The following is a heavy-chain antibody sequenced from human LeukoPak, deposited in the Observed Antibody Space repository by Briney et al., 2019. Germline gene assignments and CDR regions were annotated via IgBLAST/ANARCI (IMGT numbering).Heavy chain of an antibody. Sequence: PGGSLRLSCAASGFSFSDAWMSWVRQIPGKGLEWVSRIEGKTDGGTTDYAAPVKGRFTISRDDSTNTLYLQMNSLKSEDTAVYYCTTYGSGRKFDYWGQGILVTVSS. V-gene: IGHV3-15*04. CDR2: IEGKTDGGTT. CDR3: TTYGSGRKFDY. CDR1: GFSFSDAW. J-gene: IGHJ4*02. D-gene: IGHD3-10*01.